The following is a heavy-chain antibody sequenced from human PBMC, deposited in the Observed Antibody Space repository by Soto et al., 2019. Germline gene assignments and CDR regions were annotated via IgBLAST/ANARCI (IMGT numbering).Heavy chain of an antibody. J-gene: IGHJ4*02. CDR1: GYTLTELS. Sequence: GASLKVSCKVSGYTLTELSMHWVRQAPGKGLEWMGGFDPEDGETIYAQKFQGRVTMTEDTSTDTAYMELSSLRSEDTAVYYCATPAAVAGTTFDYWGQGTLVTVSS. D-gene: IGHD6-19*01. CDR2: FDPEDGET. CDR3: ATPAAVAGTTFDY. V-gene: IGHV1-24*01.